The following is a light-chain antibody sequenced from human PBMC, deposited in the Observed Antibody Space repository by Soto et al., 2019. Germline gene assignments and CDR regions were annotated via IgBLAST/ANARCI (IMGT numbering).Light chain of an antibody. CDR1: SSDIGAYNY. CDR3: CSHTNTRTV. CDR2: EVN. J-gene: IGLJ3*02. Sequence: QSALTQPASVSGSPGQSITISCTGTSSDIGAYNYVSWYQQLPGKAPKLMIYEVNHRPSGVSDRFSGSKSGNTASLTISGLQTEDEADYYCCSHTNTRTVFGGGTKVTVL. V-gene: IGLV2-14*01.